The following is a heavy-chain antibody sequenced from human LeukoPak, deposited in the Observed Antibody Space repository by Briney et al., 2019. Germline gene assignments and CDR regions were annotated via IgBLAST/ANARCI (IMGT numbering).Heavy chain of an antibody. J-gene: IGHJ4*01. CDR1: GGSISSYY. Sequence: SETLSLTCTVSGGSISSYYWSWIRQPPGKGLEWIGYIYYSGSTNYNPSLKSRVTISVDTSKNQFSLKLSSVTAADTAVYYCTQGAGWLIDYWGHGILVSVSS. D-gene: IGHD3-16*01. V-gene: IGHV4-59*01. CDR2: IYYSGST. CDR3: TQGAGWLIDY.